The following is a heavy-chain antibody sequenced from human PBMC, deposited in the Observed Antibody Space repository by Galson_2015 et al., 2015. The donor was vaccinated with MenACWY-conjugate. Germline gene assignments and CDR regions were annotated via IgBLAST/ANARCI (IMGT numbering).Heavy chain of an antibody. J-gene: IGHJ2*01. Sequence: WAISGDSVSSNSAAWTWIRQCPSRGLEWLGRTYFWSRWHNDYAVSVKSRITINPDTSRNQLSLQLSSVTPEDTAVYYCARGVTRTSGTINWYFDFWGRGTLVTVSS. CDR3: ARGVTRTSGTINWYFDF. V-gene: IGHV6-1*01. D-gene: IGHD6-13*01. CDR2: TYFWSRWHN. CDR1: GDSVSSNSAA.